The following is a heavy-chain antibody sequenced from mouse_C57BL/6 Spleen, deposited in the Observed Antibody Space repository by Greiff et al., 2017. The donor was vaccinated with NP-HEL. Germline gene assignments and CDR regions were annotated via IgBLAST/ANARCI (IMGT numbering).Heavy chain of an antibody. J-gene: IGHJ4*01. CDR1: GFSLTSYA. Sequence: QVQLKESGPGLVAPSQSLSITCTVSGFSLTSYAISWVRQPPGKGLEWLGVIWTGGGTNYNSALKSRLSLSKDNSKSQVFLKMNSLQTDDTARYYCARNFDVRQLRLSGAMDYWGQGTSVTVSS. V-gene: IGHV2-9-1*01. CDR3: ARNFDVRQLRLSGAMDY. CDR2: IWTGGGT. D-gene: IGHD3-2*02.